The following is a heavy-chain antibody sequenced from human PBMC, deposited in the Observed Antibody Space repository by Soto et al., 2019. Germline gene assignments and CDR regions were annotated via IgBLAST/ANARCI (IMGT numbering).Heavy chain of an antibody. D-gene: IGHD1-26*01. CDR3: ARYSGSYRDAFDI. J-gene: IGHJ3*02. CDR1: GYTFTAYP. V-gene: IGHV1-3*01. Sequence: ASVKVSCKASGYTFTAYPMHWVRLAPGHSLEWMGWIAAGDGDTEYSQRFQGRVTITRDTSASTAYMELSTLRSEDTALYYCARYSGSYRDAFDIWGQGTMVTVSS. CDR2: IAAGDGDT.